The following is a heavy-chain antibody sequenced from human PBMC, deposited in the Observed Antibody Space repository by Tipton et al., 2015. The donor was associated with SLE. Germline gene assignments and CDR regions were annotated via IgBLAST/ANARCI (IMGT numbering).Heavy chain of an antibody. Sequence: TLSLTCTVSGGSISSGSYYWSWIRQPAGKGLEWIGYIYYSGSTNYNPSLKSRLTISVDTSKNQFSLNLRSVTAADTAVYYCAISRGSIITFGGVIPSGAFDIWGQGTMVTVSS. J-gene: IGHJ3*02. CDR3: AISRGSIITFGGVIPSGAFDI. CDR2: IYYSGST. V-gene: IGHV4-61*10. D-gene: IGHD3-16*02. CDR1: GGSISSGSYY.